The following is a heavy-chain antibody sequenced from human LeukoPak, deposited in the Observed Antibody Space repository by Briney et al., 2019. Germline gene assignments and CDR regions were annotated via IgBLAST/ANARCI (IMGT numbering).Heavy chain of an antibody. CDR2: IKQDGSEK. CDR1: GFTFSSYW. D-gene: IGHD2-2*01. V-gene: IGHV3-7*01. CDR3: ARESWLFVGLVPAAISGYYYYMDV. J-gene: IGHJ6*03. Sequence: PGGSLRLSCAASGFTFSSYWMSWVRQAPGKGLEWVANIKQDGSEKYYVDSVKGRFTISRDNAKNSLYLQMNSLRAEDTAVYYCARESWLFVGLVPAAISGYYYYMDVWGKGTTVTVSS.